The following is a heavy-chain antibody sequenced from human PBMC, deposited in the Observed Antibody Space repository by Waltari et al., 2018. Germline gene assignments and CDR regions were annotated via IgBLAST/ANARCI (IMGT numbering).Heavy chain of an antibody. CDR2: IYYSGST. CDR1: GGSISSSSYY. CDR3: ARVGLGDFWSGYYLFDY. D-gene: IGHD3-3*01. J-gene: IGHJ4*02. V-gene: IGHV4-39*07. Sequence: QLQLQESGPGLVKPSETLSLTCTVSGGSISSSSYYWGWIRQPPGKGLEWIGSIYYSGSTYYNPSLKSRVTISVDTSKNQFSLKLSSVTAADTAVYYCARVGLGDFWSGYYLFDYWGQGTLVTVSS.